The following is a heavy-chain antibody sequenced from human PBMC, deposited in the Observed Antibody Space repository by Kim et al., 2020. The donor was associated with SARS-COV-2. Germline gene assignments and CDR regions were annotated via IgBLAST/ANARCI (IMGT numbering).Heavy chain of an antibody. Sequence: SLKSRVTISVDTSKNPFSLKLSSVTAADTAVYYCARDLMITFGGADAFDIWGQGTMVTVSS. CDR3: ARDLMITFGGADAFDI. V-gene: IGHV4-59*01. D-gene: IGHD3-16*01. J-gene: IGHJ3*02.